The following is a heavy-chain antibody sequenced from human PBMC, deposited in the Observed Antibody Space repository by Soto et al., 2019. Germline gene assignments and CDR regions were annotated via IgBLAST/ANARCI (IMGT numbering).Heavy chain of an antibody. CDR1: GFTFSSYW. D-gene: IGHD2-15*01. Sequence: EVQLVESGGGLVQPGESLRLSCAASGFTFSSYWMHWVRQAPGKGLVWVSSINSDGSSTSYAGSVKGRFTISRDNAKNTLYLQMNSLRAEDTAVYYCVRTSLVVAAATREDYCGQGTVVTVSS. V-gene: IGHV3-74*01. CDR2: INSDGSST. CDR3: VRTSLVVAAATREDY. J-gene: IGHJ4*02.